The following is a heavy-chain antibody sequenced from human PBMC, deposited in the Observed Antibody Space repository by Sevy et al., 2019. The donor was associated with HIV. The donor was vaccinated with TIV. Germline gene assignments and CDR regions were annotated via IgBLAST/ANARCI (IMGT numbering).Heavy chain of an antibody. CDR3: ARALAAAASY. CDR1: GFTFSSYW. Sequence: GGSLRLSCAASGFTFSSYWMNWVRQAPGKGLEWVANIKQDGSEKYYVDSEKGRFTISRDNAKNSMHLQMNSLRAEDTAVYYCARALAAAASYWGQGTLVTVSS. V-gene: IGHV3-7*01. D-gene: IGHD6-25*01. CDR2: IKQDGSEK. J-gene: IGHJ4*02.